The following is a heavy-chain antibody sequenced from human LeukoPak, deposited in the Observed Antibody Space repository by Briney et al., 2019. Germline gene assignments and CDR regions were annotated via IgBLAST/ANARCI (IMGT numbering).Heavy chain of an antibody. D-gene: IGHD3-10*01. CDR1: GGSFSGYY. CDR2: INHSGST. CDR3: ARGARSGSYFLNWFGP. Sequence: SETLSLTCAVYGGSFSGYYWSWIRQPPGKGLEWIGEINHSGSTNYNPSLKSRVTISVDTSKNQFSLKLSSVTAADTAVYYCARGARSGSYFLNWFGPWGQGTLVTVSS. V-gene: IGHV4-34*01. J-gene: IGHJ5*02.